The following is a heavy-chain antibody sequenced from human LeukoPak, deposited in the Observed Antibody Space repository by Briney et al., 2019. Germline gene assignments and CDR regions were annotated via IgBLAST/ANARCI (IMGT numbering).Heavy chain of an antibody. CDR2: MYTSGST. CDR3: ARKYGSGSGPYDY. J-gene: IGHJ4*02. CDR1: GGSISSGSYY. Sequence: SETLSLTCTVSGGSISSGSYYWSWIRQPAGKGLEWIGRMYTSGSTNYNPSLKSRVTISGDTSKNQFSLKLSSVTAADTAVYYCARKYGSGSGPYDYWGQGTLVTVSS. D-gene: IGHD3-10*01. V-gene: IGHV4-61*02.